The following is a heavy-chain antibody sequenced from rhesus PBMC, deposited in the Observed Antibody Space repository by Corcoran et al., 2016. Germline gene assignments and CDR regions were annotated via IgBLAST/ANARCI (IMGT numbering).Heavy chain of an antibody. J-gene: IGHJ4*01. CDR2: ILGHSDTT. D-gene: IGHD5-30*01. CDR3: VRNSGYIGFAYDY. V-gene: IGHV4-80*01. CDR1: GVSVSSYW. Sequence: QVQLQESGPGLVKPSETLSLTCAVSGVSVSSYWWSWIRQSPGTGLDWIGEILGHSDTTYYNPSLKSRATISKCPSKNQFSLKLTFVTAADTAVYFCVRNSGYIGFAYDYWGQGVLVTVSS.